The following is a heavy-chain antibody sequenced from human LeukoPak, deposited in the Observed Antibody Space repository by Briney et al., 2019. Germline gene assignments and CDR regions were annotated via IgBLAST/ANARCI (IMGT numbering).Heavy chain of an antibody. CDR3: AKVGSGDYYGYKGVVDY. D-gene: IGHD3-16*01. CDR2: IKSKADGGTT. J-gene: IGHJ4*02. V-gene: IGHV3-15*01. Sequence: PGGSLRLSCAASGFTFSNAWMSWVRQAPGKGLEWVGRIKSKADGGTTDYAAPVKGRFTISRDNSKNTLYLQMNSLRAEDTAVYYCAKVGSGDYYGYKGVVDYWGQGTLVTVSS. CDR1: GFTFSNAW.